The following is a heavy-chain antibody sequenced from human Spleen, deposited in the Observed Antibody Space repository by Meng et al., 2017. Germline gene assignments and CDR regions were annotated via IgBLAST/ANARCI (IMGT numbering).Heavy chain of an antibody. V-gene: IGHV1-18*01. Sequence: QVHRVQAGGEVKKPGAPVKVSCKVFGYNFTDFGVSWVRQAPGQGLEWMGWVSGYNGNTGYAHRFQGRLTMTTDTSATTAYMELRSLRSDDTAVYYCARGTPGRSYSDYWGQGTLVTVSS. CDR3: ARGTPGRSYSDY. CDR2: VSGYNGNT. CDR1: GYNFTDFG. D-gene: IGHD3-10*01. J-gene: IGHJ4*02.